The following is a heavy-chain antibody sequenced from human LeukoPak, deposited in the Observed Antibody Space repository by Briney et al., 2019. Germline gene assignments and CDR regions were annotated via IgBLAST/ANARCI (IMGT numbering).Heavy chain of an antibody. CDR2: IYSGGST. D-gene: IGHD3-3*01. CDR1: GFTFSDYW. CDR3: ARDLLEWYFDY. Sequence: GGSLRLSCAASGFTFSDYWMHWVRQAPGKGLEWVSVIYSGGSTYYADSVKGRFTISRDNSKNTLYLQMNSLRAEDTAVYYCARDLLEWYFDYWGQGTLVTVSS. J-gene: IGHJ4*02. V-gene: IGHV3-66*01.